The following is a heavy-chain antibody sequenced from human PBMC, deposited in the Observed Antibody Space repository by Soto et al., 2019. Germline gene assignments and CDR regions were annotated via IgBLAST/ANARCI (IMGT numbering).Heavy chain of an antibody. D-gene: IGHD3-16*02. V-gene: IGHV4-34*01. Sequence: SETLSLTCAVYGGSFSGYYWSWIRQPPGKGLEWIGEINHSGSTNYNPSLKSRVTISVDTSKNQFSLKLSSVTAADTAVYYCARGLDYDYIWGSYLYGQSLRFDAFDIWGQGTMVPVSS. CDR3: ARGLDYDYIWGSYLYGQSLRFDAFDI. CDR2: INHSGST. J-gene: IGHJ3*02. CDR1: GGSFSGYY.